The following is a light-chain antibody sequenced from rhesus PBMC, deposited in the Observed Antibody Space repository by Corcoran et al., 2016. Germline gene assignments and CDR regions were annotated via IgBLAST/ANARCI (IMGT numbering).Light chain of an antibody. J-gene: IGKJ2*01. CDR2: GAS. CDR1: QSVSSY. V-gene: IGKV3S11*01. CDR3: LQHSNWPYS. Sequence: QVILTQSPATLSLSPGERATLSCRASQSVSSYLAWYQQKPGQAPRLLIYGASSRATVIPDRFRGSGSGTDFTLTISSLEPEDVAVYYCLQHSNWPYSFGQGTKVEIK.